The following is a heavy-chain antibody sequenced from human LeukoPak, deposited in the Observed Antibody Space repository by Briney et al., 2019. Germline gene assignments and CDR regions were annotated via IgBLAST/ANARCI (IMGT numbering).Heavy chain of an antibody. D-gene: IGHD1-1*01. CDR3: AREGTAGTNLNWFDP. J-gene: IGHJ5*02. V-gene: IGHV4-39*07. CDR2: IYYSGST. Sequence: PSETLSLTCTVSGGSVSSGRSYWGWIRQPPGKGLEWIGNIYYSGSTYYNPSLRSRVTISVDTSKNQFSLKLSSVTAADTAVYYCAREGTAGTNLNWFDPWGQGTLVTVSS. CDR1: GGSVSSGRSY.